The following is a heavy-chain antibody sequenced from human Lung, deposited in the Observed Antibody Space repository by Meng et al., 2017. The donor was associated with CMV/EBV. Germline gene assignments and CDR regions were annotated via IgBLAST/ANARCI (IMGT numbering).Heavy chain of an antibody. Sequence: SGFTFSRSAMHWVRQAPGKGLEYVSAISSNGGSTYYANSVKGRFTISRDNSKNTLYLQMGSLRAEDMAMYYCARRYYYDSSGLAFDLWGQGTMVTVSS. CDR3: ARRYYYDSSGLAFDL. CDR2: ISSNGGST. J-gene: IGHJ3*01. V-gene: IGHV3-64*01. D-gene: IGHD3-22*01. CDR1: GFTFSRSA.